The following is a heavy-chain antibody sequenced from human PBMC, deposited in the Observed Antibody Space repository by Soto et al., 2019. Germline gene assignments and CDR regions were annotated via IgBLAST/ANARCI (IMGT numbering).Heavy chain of an antibody. CDR2: INPSGGST. D-gene: IGHD3-16*02. CDR3: ARDRGATDYVWGSYRPYYYGMDV. Sequence: QVQLVQSGAEVKKPGASVKVSCKASGYTFTSYYMHWVRQAPGQGLEWMGIINPSGGSTSYAQKFQGRVTMTRDTSTSTVYMELSSLRSEDTAVYYCARDRGATDYVWGSYRPYYYGMDVWGQGTTVTVSS. J-gene: IGHJ6*02. V-gene: IGHV1-46*01. CDR1: GYTFTSYY.